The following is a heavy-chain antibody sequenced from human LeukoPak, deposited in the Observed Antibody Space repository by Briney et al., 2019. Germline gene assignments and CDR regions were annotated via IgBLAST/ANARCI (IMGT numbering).Heavy chain of an antibody. CDR3: AKADFADAFDI. CDR1: GFTFDDYA. J-gene: IGHJ3*02. D-gene: IGHD3/OR15-3a*01. Sequence: PGRSLRLSCAASGFTFDDYAMHWVRQAPGKGLEWVSGISWNSGSIGYADSVKGRFTISRDNAKNSLYLQMNSLRAEDMALYYCAKADFADAFDIWGQGTMFTASS. V-gene: IGHV3-9*03. CDR2: ISWNSGSI.